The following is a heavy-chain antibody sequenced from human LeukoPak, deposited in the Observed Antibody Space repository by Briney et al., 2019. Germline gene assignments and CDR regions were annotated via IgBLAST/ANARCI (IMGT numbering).Heavy chain of an antibody. Sequence: ETLSLTCTVPGGSTSNSSYCWGWIRQPPGKGLEWIGSMYYSGSTYCNPSLKSRATISVDTSKNQFSLKLSSVTAADTAVYYCARENPGYCSSTSCYVEDYWGQGTLVTVSS. J-gene: IGHJ4*02. CDR3: ARENPGYCSSTSCYVEDY. CDR1: GGSTSNSSYC. D-gene: IGHD2-2*01. V-gene: IGHV4-39*02. CDR2: MYYSGST.